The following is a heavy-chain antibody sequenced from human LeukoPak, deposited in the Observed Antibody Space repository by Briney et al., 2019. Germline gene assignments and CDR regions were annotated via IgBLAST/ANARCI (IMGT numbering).Heavy chain of an antibody. D-gene: IGHD3-10*02. J-gene: IGHJ6*04. CDR1: GFTFSSYS. CDR2: ISSSSYI. CDR3: AELGITMIGGV. V-gene: IGHV3-21*01. Sequence: GGSLRLPCAASGFTFSSYSMNWVRQAPGKGLEWVSSISSSSYIYYADSVKGRFTISRDNAKNSLNSLRAEDTAVYYCAELGITMIGGVWGKGTTVTISS.